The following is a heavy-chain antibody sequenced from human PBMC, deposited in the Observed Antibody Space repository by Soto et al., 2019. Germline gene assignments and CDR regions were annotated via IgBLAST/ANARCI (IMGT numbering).Heavy chain of an antibody. CDR3: AKSRVLVPAARRYGMDV. J-gene: IGHJ6*02. D-gene: IGHD2-2*01. CDR1: GFTFSSYG. Sequence: QVQLVESGGGVVQPGRSLRLSCAASGFTFSSYGMHWVRQAPGKGLEWVAVISYDGSNKYYADSVKGRFTISRDNSKNTLYLQMNSLRAEDTAVYYCAKSRVLVPAARRYGMDVWGQGTTVTVSS. V-gene: IGHV3-30*18. CDR2: ISYDGSNK.